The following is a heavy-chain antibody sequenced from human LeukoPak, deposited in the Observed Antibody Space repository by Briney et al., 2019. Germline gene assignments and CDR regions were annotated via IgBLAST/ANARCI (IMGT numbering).Heavy chain of an antibody. J-gene: IGHJ6*04. V-gene: IGHV1-69*13. CDR3: ARGKGNYDILTGYYIHYYYGMDV. CDR1: GGTFSSYA. Sequence: SVKVSCKASGGTFSSYAISWVRQAPGQGLEWMGGIIPIFGTASYAQKFQGRVTITADESTSTAYMELSSLRSEDTAVYHCARGKGNYDILTGYYIHYYYGMDVWGKGTTVTVSS. D-gene: IGHD3-9*01. CDR2: IIPIFGTA.